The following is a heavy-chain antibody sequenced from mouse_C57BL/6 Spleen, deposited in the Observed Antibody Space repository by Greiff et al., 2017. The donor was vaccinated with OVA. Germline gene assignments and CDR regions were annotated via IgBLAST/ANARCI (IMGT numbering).Heavy chain of an antibody. D-gene: IGHD1-1*01. Sequence: EVMLVESGGGLVKPGGSLKLSCAASGFTFSDYGMHWVRQAPEKGLEWVAYISSGSSTIYYADTVKGRFTISRDNAKNTLFLHMTSLRSEDTAMYYCARPDYYGSSYPFAYWGQGTLVTVSA. V-gene: IGHV5-17*01. CDR2: ISSGSSTI. CDR3: ARPDYYGSSYPFAY. CDR1: GFTFSDYG. J-gene: IGHJ3*01.